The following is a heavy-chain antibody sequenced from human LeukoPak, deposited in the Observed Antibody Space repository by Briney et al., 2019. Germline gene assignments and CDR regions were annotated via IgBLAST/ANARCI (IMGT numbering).Heavy chain of an antibody. Sequence: AGGSLRLSCTASGFTLGRHDMHWVRQTTGEGLEWVAALASGSQTFYAGSVKGRFTVSREDAKNSLYLQMNSLRAGDTAVYYCVREARGYHYTYFDYWGQGTPVTVSS. CDR1: GFTLGRHD. CDR3: VREARGYHYTYFDY. D-gene: IGHD5-18*01. CDR2: LASGSQT. V-gene: IGHV3-13*01. J-gene: IGHJ4*02.